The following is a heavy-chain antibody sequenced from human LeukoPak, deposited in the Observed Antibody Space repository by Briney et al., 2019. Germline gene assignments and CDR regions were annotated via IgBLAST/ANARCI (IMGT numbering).Heavy chain of an antibody. J-gene: IGHJ6*03. CDR2: INPNTGGT. Sequence: GASVKVSCKASGYTFTGYYMHWVRQAPGQGLEWMGWINPNTGGTNYAQKFQGRVTMTRGTSISTAYVELSRLRSDDTAVYYCARDYRPLQLWWSYYYYYMDVWGKGTTVTISS. V-gene: IGHV1-2*02. CDR1: GYTFTGYY. D-gene: IGHD5-18*01. CDR3: ARDYRPLQLWWSYYYYYMDV.